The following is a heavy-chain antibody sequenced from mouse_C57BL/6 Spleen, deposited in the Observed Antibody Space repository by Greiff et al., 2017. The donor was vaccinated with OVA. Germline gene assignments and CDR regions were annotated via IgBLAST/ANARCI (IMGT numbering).Heavy chain of an antibody. CDR3: AEGDYYGSISPRAY. J-gene: IGHJ3*01. Sequence: VQLQQSGPELVKPGASVKISCKASGYAFSSSWMNWVKQRPGKGLEWIGRIYPGDGDTNYNGKFKGKATLTADKSSSTAYMQLSSLTSEDSAVYFCAEGDYYGSISPRAYWGQGTLVTVSA. D-gene: IGHD1-1*01. CDR1: GYAFSSSW. V-gene: IGHV1-82*01. CDR2: IYPGDGDT.